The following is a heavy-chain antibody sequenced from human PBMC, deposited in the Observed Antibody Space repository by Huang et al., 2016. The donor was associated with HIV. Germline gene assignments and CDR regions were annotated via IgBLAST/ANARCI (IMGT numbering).Heavy chain of an antibody. CDR1: GDSMRRQY. CDR3: AQEKSFGNWANNWFDP. V-gene: IGHV4-59*08. CDR2: VFNTGST. Sequence: QVQLQESGPGLVKPSETLSLTCSVSGDSMRRQYWSWIRQPPGKGLQWIGTVFNTGSTNYKPSFQTRVTIALDTSRSKFSLTLKSVTPADTAVYYCAQEKSFGNWANNWFDPWGQGTLVAVSS. J-gene: IGHJ5*02. D-gene: IGHD3-16*01.